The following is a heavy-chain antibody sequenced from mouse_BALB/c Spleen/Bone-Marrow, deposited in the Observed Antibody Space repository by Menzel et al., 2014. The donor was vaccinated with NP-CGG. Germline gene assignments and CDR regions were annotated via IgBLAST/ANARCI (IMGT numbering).Heavy chain of an antibody. CDR2: IVPSSDYT. Sequence: VKLVESGAELARPGASVKMSRKASGYTFTNYTMQWIRQRPGQGLEWIGYIVPSSDYTNYNQNFKDKATLTAGKSSSTAYMQLNSLTSEDFAVYYCAREARTGAWFAYWGQGTLVTVSA. J-gene: IGHJ3*01. CDR1: GYTFTNYT. V-gene: IGHV1-4*01. D-gene: IGHD4-1*01. CDR3: AREARTGAWFAY.